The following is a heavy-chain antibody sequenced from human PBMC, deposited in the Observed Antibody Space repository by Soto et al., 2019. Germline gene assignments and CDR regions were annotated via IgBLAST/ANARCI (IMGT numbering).Heavy chain of an antibody. J-gene: IGHJ1*01. CDR2: TYYRSKWYN. CDR3: ACGEYSSSSRAEYFKH. D-gene: IGHD6-6*01. V-gene: IGHV6-1*01. Sequence: KQSQTLSLTCAISGDSVSSNSAAWNWIRQSPSRGLEWLGRTYYRSKWYNDYAVSVKSRITINPDTSKNQFILKLISVTPEDTAVYYCACGEYSSSSRAEYFKHWGQGTLVTVSS. CDR1: GDSVSSNSAA.